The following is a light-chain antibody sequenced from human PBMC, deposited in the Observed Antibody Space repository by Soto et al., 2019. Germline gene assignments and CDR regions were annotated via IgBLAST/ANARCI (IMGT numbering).Light chain of an antibody. Sequence: EIVLTQSPATLSLSPGERATLSCRASQSVSSYLAWYQQKPDQAPRLLIYDTSNRATGIPARFSGSGSGTDFTLTISSLEPEDFAVYYCQLFTFGPGTKVDIK. CDR1: QSVSSY. CDR3: QLFT. CDR2: DTS. J-gene: IGKJ3*01. V-gene: IGKV3-11*01.